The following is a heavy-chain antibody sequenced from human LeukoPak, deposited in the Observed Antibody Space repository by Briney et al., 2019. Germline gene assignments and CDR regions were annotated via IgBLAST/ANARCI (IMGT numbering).Heavy chain of an antibody. CDR2: ISGSGGST. D-gene: IGHD5-12*01. J-gene: IGHJ4*02. CDR1: GFTFSSYA. Sequence: GGSLRLSCAASGFTFSSYAMNWVRQAPGKGLEWVSVISGSGGSTYNADSVEGRFTISRDNSKNTLYLQMNSLRAEDTAVYYCAGDLLIVATIKWGQGTLVTVSS. CDR3: AGDLLIVATIK. V-gene: IGHV3-23*01.